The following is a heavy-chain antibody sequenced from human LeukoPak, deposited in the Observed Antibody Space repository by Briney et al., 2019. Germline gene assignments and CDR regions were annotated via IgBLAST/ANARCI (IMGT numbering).Heavy chain of an antibody. CDR1: GGSISSGGYY. CDR2: IYYSGST. J-gene: IGHJ4*02. Sequence: PSETLSLTCTVSGGSISSGGYYWSWIRQHPGTGLEWIGYIYYSGSTYYNPSLKSRAIISVDTSKNQFSLNLTSVTAADTAVYYCARGLSSSGWYAADYWGQGILVTVSS. D-gene: IGHD6-19*01. CDR3: ARGLSSSGWYAADY. V-gene: IGHV4-31*03.